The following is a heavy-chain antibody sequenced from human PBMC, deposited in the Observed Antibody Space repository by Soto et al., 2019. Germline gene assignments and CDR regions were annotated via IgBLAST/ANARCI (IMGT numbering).Heavy chain of an antibody. J-gene: IGHJ6*04. Sequence: QVQLVQSGDEVRKPGSSVKVSCKPSGYIFVNYGIAWVRQAPGQGREWMAWIRPYSGNTHYASKVQGRLTMTTDTSTSTAYMGLGSVTSDDTAVYYCAMVDNYVTPTPRDVWGKGTTVTVSS. CDR1: GYIFVNYG. CDR3: AMVDNYVTPTPRDV. V-gene: IGHV1-18*01. CDR2: IRPYSGNT. D-gene: IGHD3-16*01.